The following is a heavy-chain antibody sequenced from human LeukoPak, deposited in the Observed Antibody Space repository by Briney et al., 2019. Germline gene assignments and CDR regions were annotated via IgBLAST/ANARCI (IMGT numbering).Heavy chain of an antibody. J-gene: IGHJ4*02. CDR3: AREAAAGWVDY. Sequence: QTLSLTCAISGDSVXSXSXXXXXXXXXXXXXXXXXXRTFYRSKWYNHYAVSVKSRITINPDTSKNQFSLQLNSVTPEDTAVYYCAREAAAGWVDYWGQGTLVTVSS. CDR2: TFYRSKWYN. CDR1: GDSVXSXSXX. V-gene: IGHV6-1*01. D-gene: IGHD6-13*01.